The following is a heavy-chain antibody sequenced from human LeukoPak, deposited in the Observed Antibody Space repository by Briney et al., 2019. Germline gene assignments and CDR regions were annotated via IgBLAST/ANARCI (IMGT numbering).Heavy chain of an antibody. CDR3: AKDHPPGIVAIGISDY. CDR2: IQDDGSNK. J-gene: IGHJ4*02. D-gene: IGHD5-12*01. Sequence: GGSLRLSCAASGFTFSSYGMHWVRQAPGKGLEWVTFIQDDGSNKYYADSVEGRFTISRDKSKNTLYLHMNSLRAEDTAVYYCAKDHPPGIVAIGISDYWGQGTLVTVSS. CDR1: GFTFSSYG. V-gene: IGHV3-30*02.